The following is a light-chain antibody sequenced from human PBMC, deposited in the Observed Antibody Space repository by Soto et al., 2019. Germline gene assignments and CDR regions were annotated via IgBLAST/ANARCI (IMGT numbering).Light chain of an antibody. J-gene: IGKJ1*01. V-gene: IGKV1-27*01. Sequence: DLQMTQSPSSLSASVGDRVTIACRAGQGIKNYLAWYEHKPGKVPQLLIFAASTLQSGVPSRFSGSGSGTDFTLTISSLQPEDVATYYCQKYDGVPWTFGQGTKVEIK. CDR1: QGIKNY. CDR2: AAS. CDR3: QKYDGVPWT.